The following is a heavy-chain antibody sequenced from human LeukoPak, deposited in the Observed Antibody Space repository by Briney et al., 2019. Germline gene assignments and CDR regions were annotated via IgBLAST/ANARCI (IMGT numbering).Heavy chain of an antibody. V-gene: IGHV3-23*01. CDR2: ISPGGGPT. CDR3: AKDGAWLRFDD. Sequence: PRGSVRVSCTGSGFPFSSHGMNWVRQAPGKGLEWVAGISPGGGPTYYADSLKGRFSITRDDLKNTLYLQMTNLRSDDTAVYYCAKDGAWLRFDDWGQGILVTVSS. J-gene: IGHJ4*02. CDR1: GFPFSSHG. D-gene: IGHD5-12*01.